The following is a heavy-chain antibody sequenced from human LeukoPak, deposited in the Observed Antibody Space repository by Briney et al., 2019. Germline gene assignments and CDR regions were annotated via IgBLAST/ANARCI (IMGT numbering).Heavy chain of an antibody. CDR3: AREIVVVNMDV. CDR1: GFTFNSYS. D-gene: IGHD2-2*01. V-gene: IGHV3-48*01. Sequence: GGSLRLSCAAPGFTFNSYSMNWVRQAPGKGLEWVSYISSSSSTIYYADSVKGRFTISRDNAKNSLYLQMNSLRAEDTAVYYCAREIVVVNMDVWGKGTTVTVSS. CDR2: ISSSSSTI. J-gene: IGHJ6*03.